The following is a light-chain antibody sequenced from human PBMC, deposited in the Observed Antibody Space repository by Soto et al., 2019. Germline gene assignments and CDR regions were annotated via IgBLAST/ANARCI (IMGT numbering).Light chain of an antibody. CDR1: QSISIT. J-gene: IGKJ4*01. CDR3: QEYNTWPRT. CDR2: GAS. Sequence: EIVMTQSPATLSVSPGERATLSCRASQSISITLAWYQQKPGQAPRLLIYGASTRATDIPARFSGSGSGTEFTLTISGLQSEDFAVYYCQEYNTWPRTFGGGNKVEI. V-gene: IGKV3-15*01.